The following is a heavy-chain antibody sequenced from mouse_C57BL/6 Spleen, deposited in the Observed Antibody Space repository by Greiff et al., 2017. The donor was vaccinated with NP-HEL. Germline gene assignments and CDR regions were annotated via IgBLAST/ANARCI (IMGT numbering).Heavy chain of an antibody. Sequence: EVKLMESGGGLVKPGGSLKLSCAASGFTFSSYAMSWVRQTPEKRLEWVATISDGGSYTYYPDNVKGRFTISRDNAKNNLYLQMSHLKSEDTAMYYCARGDCDYWGQGTTLTVSS. CDR3: ARGDCDY. CDR1: GFTFSSYA. D-gene: IGHD3-3*01. CDR2: ISDGGSYT. J-gene: IGHJ2*01. V-gene: IGHV5-4*03.